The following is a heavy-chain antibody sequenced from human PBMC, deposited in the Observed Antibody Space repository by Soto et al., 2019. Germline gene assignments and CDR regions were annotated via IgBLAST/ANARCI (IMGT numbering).Heavy chain of an antibody. Sequence: GGSLRLSCAASGFTFSSYAMHWVRQAPGKGLEWVAVISYDGSNKNHADTVKGRFTISRDNSKNTLYLQMNSLRAEDTVVYYCARGYDFWSGYYYPYGMDVWGQGTTVTVSS. CDR2: ISYDGSNK. D-gene: IGHD3-3*01. CDR1: GFTFSSYA. V-gene: IGHV3-30-3*01. J-gene: IGHJ6*02. CDR3: ARGYDFWSGYYYPYGMDV.